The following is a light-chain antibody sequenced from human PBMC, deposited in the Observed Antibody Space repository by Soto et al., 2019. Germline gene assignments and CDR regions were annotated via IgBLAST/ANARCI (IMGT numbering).Light chain of an antibody. CDR1: QSVSSSY. V-gene: IGKV3-20*01. CDR3: QQYGSSPQT. Sequence: EIVLTQSPGTLSLSPGERATLSCRASQSVSSSYLAWYQQKPGQAPRLLIYGASSRATGIPDRIIGSGSGTDFTLTISRLEPEDFAVYYCQQYGSSPQTFGQGTKVEIK. CDR2: GAS. J-gene: IGKJ1*01.